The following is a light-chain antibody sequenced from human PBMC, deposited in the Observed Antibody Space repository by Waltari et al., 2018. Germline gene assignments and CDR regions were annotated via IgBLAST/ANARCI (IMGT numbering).Light chain of an antibody. J-gene: IGKJ1*01. V-gene: IGKV4-1*01. Sequence: DIVMTQSPDSLAVSLGERATINCKSSQSVLYSPNKKNHLAWYQQKPGQPPKLLVYWASTRGSGVPDRFSGSGSGTDFTLTISSLQAEDVAVYYCQQYYSLPWTFGQGTKVEIK. CDR1: QSVLYSPNKKNH. CDR3: QQYYSLPWT. CDR2: WAS.